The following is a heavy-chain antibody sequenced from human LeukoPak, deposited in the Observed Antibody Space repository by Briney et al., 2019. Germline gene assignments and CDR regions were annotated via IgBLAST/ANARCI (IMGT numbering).Heavy chain of an antibody. Sequence: GGSLRLSCAASGFTSSDYYMSWIRQAPGKGLEWLSYITTYTNYADSVEGRFTISRNTSKNTPYLQMKSLKADDTAVYYCAKDRYSGGWYDDWGQGALVTV. CDR1: GFTSSDYY. CDR2: ITTYT. V-gene: IGHV3-11*05. D-gene: IGHD6-19*01. J-gene: IGHJ4*02. CDR3: AKDRYSGGWYDD.